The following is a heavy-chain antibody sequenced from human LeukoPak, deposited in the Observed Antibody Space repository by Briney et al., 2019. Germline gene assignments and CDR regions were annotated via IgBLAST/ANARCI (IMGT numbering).Heavy chain of an antibody. V-gene: IGHV3-48*03. CDR2: ISSSGSTI. J-gene: IGHJ4*02. CDR1: GFTFSSYE. D-gene: IGHD2-2*02. CDR3: ARDRYPSGGRKFDY. Sequence: GGSLRLSCAASGFTFSSYEMNWVRQAPGKGLEWVSYISSSGSTIYYADSVKDRFTISKDNAKNSLYLQMNSLRAEDTAVYYCARDRYPSGGRKFDYWGQGTLVTVSS.